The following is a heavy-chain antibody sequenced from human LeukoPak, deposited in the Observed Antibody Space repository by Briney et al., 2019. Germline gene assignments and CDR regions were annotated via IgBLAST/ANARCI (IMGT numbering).Heavy chain of an antibody. D-gene: IGHD6-6*01. CDR1: GFTFNNYW. J-gene: IGHJ4*02. V-gene: IGHV3-30*18. Sequence: PGGSLRLSCAASGFTFNNYWMTWVRQAPGKGLEWVAVISYDGSNKYYADSVKGRFTISRDNSKNTLYLQMNSLRAEDTAVYYCAKGSSSSDYWGQGTLVTVSS. CDR3: AKGSSSSDY. CDR2: ISYDGSNK.